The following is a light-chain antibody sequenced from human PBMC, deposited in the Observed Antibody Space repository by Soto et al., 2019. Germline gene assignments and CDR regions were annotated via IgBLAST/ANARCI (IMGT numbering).Light chain of an antibody. J-gene: IGKJ2*02. V-gene: IGKV3-11*01. CDR3: QQRASWPCT. CDR1: HDVSVS. Sequence: EIVLTQSPDTLSLSPGEGATLSCRASHDVSVSLVWYRQRPGQSPRLLIHDASNRATGISARFSGSGSGTDFTLTIGSLEPEESALYYCQQRASWPCTSGQGTKVDIK. CDR2: DAS.